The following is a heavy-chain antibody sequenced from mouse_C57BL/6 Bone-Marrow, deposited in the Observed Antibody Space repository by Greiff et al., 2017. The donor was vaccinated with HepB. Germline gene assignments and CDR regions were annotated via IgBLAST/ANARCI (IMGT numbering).Heavy chain of an antibody. D-gene: IGHD2-2*01. V-gene: IGHV1-55*01. J-gene: IGHJ3*01. CDR1: GYTFTSYW. CDR3: ASMVTTDGLWFAY. CDR2: IYPGSGST. Sequence: QVQLQQPGAELVKPGASVKMSCKASGYTFTSYWITWVKQRPGQGLEWIGDIYPGSGSTNYNEKFTSKATLTVDTSSSTAYMQLSSLTYEDSAVYYCASMVTTDGLWFAYWGQGTLVTVSA.